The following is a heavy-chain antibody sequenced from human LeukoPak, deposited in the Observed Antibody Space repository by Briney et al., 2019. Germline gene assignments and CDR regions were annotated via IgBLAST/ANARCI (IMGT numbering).Heavy chain of an antibody. D-gene: IGHD3-22*01. CDR2: FEPEDGET. CDR1: GYTLTELS. Sequence: ASVKVSCKVSGYTLTELSMHWVRQAPGKGLEWMGGFEPEDGETIYAQKFQGRVTMTEDTSTDTAYMELSSLRSEDTAVYYCATMAREARARAYDSSGYSLWVYNWFDPWGQGTLVTVSS. CDR3: ATMAREARARAYDSSGYSLWVYNWFDP. J-gene: IGHJ5*02. V-gene: IGHV1-24*01.